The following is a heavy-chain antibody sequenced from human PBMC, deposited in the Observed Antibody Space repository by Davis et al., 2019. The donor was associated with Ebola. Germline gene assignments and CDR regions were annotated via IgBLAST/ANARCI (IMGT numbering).Heavy chain of an antibody. CDR1: GGSISSYY. Sequence: MPSETLSLTCTVFGGSISSYYWSWIRQPPGKGLEWIGYIYYSGSTNYNPSLKSRATISVDTSKNQFSLKLSSVTAADTAVYYCARRDGSSGWYNYYGMDVWGQGTTVTVSS. J-gene: IGHJ6*02. D-gene: IGHD6-19*01. CDR3: ARRDGSSGWYNYYGMDV. V-gene: IGHV4-59*01. CDR2: IYYSGST.